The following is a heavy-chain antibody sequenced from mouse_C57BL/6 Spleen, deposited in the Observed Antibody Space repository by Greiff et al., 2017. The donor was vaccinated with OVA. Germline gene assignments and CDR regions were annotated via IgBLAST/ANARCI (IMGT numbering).Heavy chain of an antibody. CDR1: GYTFTGYW. CDR2: ILPGSGST. V-gene: IGHV1-9*01. CDR3: AKRRLLGAMDY. Sequence: QVQLKQSGAELMKPGASVKLSCMATGYTFTGYWIEWVKQRPGHGLEWIGEILPGSGSTNYNEKFKGKATFTADTSSNTAYMQLSSLTTEDSAISYCAKRRLLGAMDYWGQGTSVTVSS. D-gene: IGHD2-3*01. J-gene: IGHJ4*01.